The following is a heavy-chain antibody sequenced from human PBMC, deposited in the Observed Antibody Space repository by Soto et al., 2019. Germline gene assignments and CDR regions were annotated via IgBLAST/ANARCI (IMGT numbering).Heavy chain of an antibody. CDR1: GFTFGTYG. J-gene: IGHJ4*02. D-gene: IGHD2-21*01. Sequence: QVHLVESGGGVVQPGGSLRLSCAASGFTFGTYGMHWVRQARGKGLEWVAGIWYDGSIKNYADSVKGRFSISRENSQNRVYLQINNLRAEDTAVYYCARADCGGQCACDFWGQGTLVSVSS. CDR2: IWYDGSIK. V-gene: IGHV3-33*01. CDR3: ARADCGGQCACDF.